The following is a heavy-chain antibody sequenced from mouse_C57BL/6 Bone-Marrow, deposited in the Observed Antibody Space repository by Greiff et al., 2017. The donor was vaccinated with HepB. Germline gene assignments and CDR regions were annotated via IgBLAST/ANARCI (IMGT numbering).Heavy chain of an antibody. D-gene: IGHD2-3*01. CDR1: GFTFSSYT. CDR3: ARQRWLWDYFDY. V-gene: IGHV5-9*01. CDR2: ISGGGGNT. Sequence: EVQGVESGGGLVKPGGSLKLSCAASGFTFSSYTMSWVRQTPEKRLEWVATISGGGGNTYYPDSVKGRFTISRDNAKNTLYLQMSSLRSEDTALYYCARQRWLWDYFDYWGQGTTLTVSS. J-gene: IGHJ2*01.